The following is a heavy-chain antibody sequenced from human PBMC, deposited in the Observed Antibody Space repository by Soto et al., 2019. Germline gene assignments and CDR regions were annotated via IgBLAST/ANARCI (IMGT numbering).Heavy chain of an antibody. D-gene: IGHD1-1*01. CDR1: GYAFPPYG. Sequence: QVHLVKSGAEVKKPGASGKVSCKGSGYAFPPYGITWVRQAPGQGLEWMGWISPHNGSTNYAQRLQGRVTVTRDTSTSTAYMELRSLRSDDTAVYYCARGRYGDYWGQGALVTVSS. J-gene: IGHJ4*02. CDR2: ISPHNGST. CDR3: ARGRYGDY. V-gene: IGHV1-18*01.